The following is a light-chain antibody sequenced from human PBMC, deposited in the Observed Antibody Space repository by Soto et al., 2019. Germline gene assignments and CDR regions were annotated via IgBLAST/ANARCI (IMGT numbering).Light chain of an antibody. V-gene: IGKV1-5*01. CDR1: QSITRW. CDR3: QQYDYSRT. CDR2: DAT. Sequence: DIQMTQSPSTLSASVGDRVTITCRADQSITRWLAWFQQKPGKAPSLLIYDATNLQPGVPSRFSGSGSGTEFTLTISSLHSDDFATYYCQQYDYSRTFGQGTKVDIK. J-gene: IGKJ1*01.